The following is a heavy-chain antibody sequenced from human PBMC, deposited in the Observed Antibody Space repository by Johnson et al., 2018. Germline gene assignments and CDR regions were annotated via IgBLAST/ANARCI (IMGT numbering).Heavy chain of an antibody. J-gene: IGHJ6*02. CDR1: GFTFSSYG. CDR3: AKDRVVITNYYYFGMDV. V-gene: IGHV3-30*18. Sequence: QVQLVESGGGVVQPGRSLRLSCAASGFTFSSYGMHWVRQAPGKGLEGVAVISYDGTNKYYAGSVKGRFPISRDNSKSTLYLQMNSLRAEDTAVYYCAKDRVVITNYYYFGMDVWGQGTTVTVSS. CDR2: ISYDGTNK. D-gene: IGHD3-22*01.